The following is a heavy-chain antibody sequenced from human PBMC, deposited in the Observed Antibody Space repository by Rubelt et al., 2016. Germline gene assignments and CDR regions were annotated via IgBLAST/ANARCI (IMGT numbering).Heavy chain of an antibody. J-gene: IGHJ5*02. CDR2: ISASGGTT. CDR3: AKVRTAAGAGEGIWFDP. Sequence: GKGLEWLSGISASGGTTYYADSVKGRFTISRDNAKNTLYLQMNSLRAEDTAVYYCAKVRTAAGAGEGIWFDPWGQGTLVTVSS. D-gene: IGHD6-13*01. V-gene: IGHV3-23*01.